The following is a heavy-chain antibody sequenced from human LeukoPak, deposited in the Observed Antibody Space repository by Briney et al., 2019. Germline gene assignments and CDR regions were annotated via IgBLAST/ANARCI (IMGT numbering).Heavy chain of an antibody. V-gene: IGHV3-11*05. CDR2: ISSSSSYT. J-gene: IGHJ4*02. CDR3: ARARERKHYDY. D-gene: IGHD1-26*01. Sequence: PGGSLRLSCAASGFTFSDYYMSWIRQAPGKGLEWVSYISSSSSYTNYADSVKGRFTISRDNAKNSLYLQMNSLRAEDTAVYYCARARERKHYDYWGQGTLVTVSS. CDR1: GFTFSDYY.